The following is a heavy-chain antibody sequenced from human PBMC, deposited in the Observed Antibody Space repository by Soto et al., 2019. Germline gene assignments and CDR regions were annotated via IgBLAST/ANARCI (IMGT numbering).Heavy chain of an antibody. CDR2: ISSSDSI. J-gene: IGHJ4*02. CDR1: GFTFSDYY. Sequence: PGGSLRLSCAASGFTFSDYYMSWIRQAPGKGLEWVSYISSSDSIYYADSVKGRFTISRDSAKNSVYLQMNSLRAEDTAVYYCARDLGYYDSSGYFDYWGQGTLVTVSS. CDR3: ARDLGYYDSSGYFDY. V-gene: IGHV3-11*01. D-gene: IGHD3-22*01.